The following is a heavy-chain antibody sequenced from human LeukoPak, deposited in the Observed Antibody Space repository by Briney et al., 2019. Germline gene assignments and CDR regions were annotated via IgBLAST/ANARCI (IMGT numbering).Heavy chain of an antibody. CDR2: IWFDGSNK. V-gene: IGHV3-33*01. CDR1: GFIFSNDA. CDR3: VRDPSGSGFAFDS. J-gene: IGHJ4*02. Sequence: GGSLRLSCAASGFIFSNDAMHWVRQAPGKGLEWVAFIWFDGSNKRYADSVKGRFTISRDNSEDTLYLQMNSLRAEDTAVYYCVRDPSGSGFAFDSWGQGALVTVSS. D-gene: IGHD1-1*01.